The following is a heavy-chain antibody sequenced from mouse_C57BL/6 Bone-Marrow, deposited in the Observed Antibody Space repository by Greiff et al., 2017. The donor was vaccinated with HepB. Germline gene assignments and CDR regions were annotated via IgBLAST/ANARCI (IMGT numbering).Heavy chain of an antibody. CDR1: GYSFTGYY. D-gene: IGHD4-1*01. V-gene: IGHV1-42*01. Sequence: VQLQQSGPELVKPGASVKISCKASGYSFTGYYMNWVKQSPEKSLEWIGEINPSTGGTTYNQKFKAKATLTVDKSSSTAYMQLKSLTSEDSAVYYCARSSGPWDAMDYWGQGTSVTVSS. CDR2: INPSTGGT. J-gene: IGHJ4*01. CDR3: ARSSGPWDAMDY.